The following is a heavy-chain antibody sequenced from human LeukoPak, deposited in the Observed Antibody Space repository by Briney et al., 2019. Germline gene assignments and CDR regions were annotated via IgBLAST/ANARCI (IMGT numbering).Heavy chain of an antibody. CDR2: IYSGGSP. Sequence: GGSLRLSCAASGFTVSSNYMSWVRQAPGKGLEWVSVIYSGGSPYYADSVKGRFTISRDNSKNTLNLQMNSLRAEDAAVYYCARGYSSDNWGQGTLVTVSS. J-gene: IGHJ4*02. D-gene: IGHD2-21*01. V-gene: IGHV3-66*01. CDR1: GFTVSSNY. CDR3: ARGYSSDN.